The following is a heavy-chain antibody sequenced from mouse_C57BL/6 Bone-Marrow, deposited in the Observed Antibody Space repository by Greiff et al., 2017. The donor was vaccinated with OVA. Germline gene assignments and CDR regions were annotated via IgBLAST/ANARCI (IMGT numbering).Heavy chain of an antibody. CDR2: ISSGSSTI. D-gene: IGHD2-4*01. CDR1: GFTFSDYG. V-gene: IGHV5-17*01. CDR3: ARGRLRGDYFDY. Sequence: EVMLVESGGGLVKPGGSLKLSCAASGFTFSDYGMHWVRQAPEKGLEWVAYISSGSSTIYYADTVKGRFTISRDNAKNTLFLQMTILRSEDTAMYYCARGRLRGDYFDYWGQGTTLTVSS. J-gene: IGHJ2*01.